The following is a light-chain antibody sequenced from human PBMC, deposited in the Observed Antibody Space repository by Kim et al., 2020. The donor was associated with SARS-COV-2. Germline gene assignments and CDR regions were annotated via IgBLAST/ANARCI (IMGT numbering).Light chain of an antibody. Sequence: LSPGESATLSCRASQSLNIDLAWYQQRLGQAPRLLIYGASSRASGIPDRFSGSGSGTDFTLTISRLEPEDFAVYFCQQYSTSPTTFGQGTKVDIK. V-gene: IGKV3-20*01. J-gene: IGKJ1*01. CDR3: QQYSTSPTT. CDR1: QSLNID. CDR2: GAS.